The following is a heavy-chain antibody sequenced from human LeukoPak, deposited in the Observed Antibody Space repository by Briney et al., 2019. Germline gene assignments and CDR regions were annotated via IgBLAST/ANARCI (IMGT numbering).Heavy chain of an antibody. CDR3: ARRVGYGDYVSKFDY. CDR1: GGSISSYY. D-gene: IGHD4-17*01. Sequence: SETLSLTCTVSGGSISSYYWSWIRQPPGKGLEWIGEINHSGSTNYNPSLKSRVTISVDTSKNQFSLKLSSVTAADTAVYYCARRVGYGDYVSKFDYWGQGTLVTVSS. J-gene: IGHJ4*02. CDR2: INHSGST. V-gene: IGHV4-34*01.